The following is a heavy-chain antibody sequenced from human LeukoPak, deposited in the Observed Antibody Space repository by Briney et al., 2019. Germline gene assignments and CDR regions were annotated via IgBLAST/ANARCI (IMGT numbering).Heavy chain of an antibody. D-gene: IGHD3-22*01. Sequence: PSETLSLTCTVSGGSISSYYWSWIRQPPGKGLEWIGYIYYSGSTNYNPSLKGRVTISVDTSKNQFSLKLSSVTAADTAVYYCAREGYYDSSGYPTFDYWGQGTLVTVSS. J-gene: IGHJ4*02. CDR2: IYYSGST. V-gene: IGHV4-59*01. CDR3: AREGYYDSSGYPTFDY. CDR1: GGSISSYY.